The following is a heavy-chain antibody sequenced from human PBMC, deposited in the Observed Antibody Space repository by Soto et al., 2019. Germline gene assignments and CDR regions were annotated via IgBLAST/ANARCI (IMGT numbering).Heavy chain of an antibody. CDR1: GGTFSSYA. V-gene: IGHV1-69*01. CDR3: ARNDCTNGVCYTHPYYYYYGMDV. Sequence: QVQLVQSGAEVKKPGSSVKVSCKASGGTFSSYAISWVRQAPGQGLEWMGGIIPIFGTANYAQKFQGRVTITADESTSTAYMELSSLRSEDTAAYYCARNDCTNGVCYTHPYYYYYGMDVWGQGTTVTVSS. D-gene: IGHD2-8*01. J-gene: IGHJ6*02. CDR2: IIPIFGTA.